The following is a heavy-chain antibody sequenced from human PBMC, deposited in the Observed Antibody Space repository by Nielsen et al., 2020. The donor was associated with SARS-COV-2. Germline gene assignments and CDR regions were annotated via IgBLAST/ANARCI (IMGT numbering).Heavy chain of an antibody. CDR3: ARERMVRGGGWFDP. CDR1: GYTFTGYY. J-gene: IGHJ5*02. Sequence: ASVKVSCKASGYTFTGYYMHWVRQAPGQGLEWMGRINPNSGGTNYAQKFQGRVTMTRDTSISTAYMELCRLRSDDTAVYYCARERMVRGGGWFDPWGQGTLVTVSS. D-gene: IGHD3-10*01. CDR2: INPNSGGT. V-gene: IGHV1-2*06.